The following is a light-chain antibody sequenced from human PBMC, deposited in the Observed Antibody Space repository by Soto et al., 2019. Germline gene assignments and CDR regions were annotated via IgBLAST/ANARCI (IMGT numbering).Light chain of an antibody. CDR3: SSYTSSGTWV. CDR2: GVS. CDR1: SSDVGGHNF. J-gene: IGLJ3*02. Sequence: QSVLTQPASVSGSPGQSITISCTGTSSDVGGHNFVSWYQQHPGKAPKVMIYGVSTRPSGVSNRISGSKSGNTASLTISGLQAEDEADYYCSSYTSSGTWVFGGGTKLTVL. V-gene: IGLV2-14*01.